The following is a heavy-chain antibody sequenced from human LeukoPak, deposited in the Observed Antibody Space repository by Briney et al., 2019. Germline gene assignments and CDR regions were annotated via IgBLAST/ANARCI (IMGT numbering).Heavy chain of an antibody. CDR1: GYTFTSDD. J-gene: IGHJ4*02. CDR2: MNPNSGNT. CDR3: ARVVRYYGSGSYYRRSHRALGY. V-gene: IGHV1-8*01. Sequence: ASVKVSCKGSGYTFTSDDINWVRQATGQGLEWMGWMNPNSGNTGYAQKFQGRVTMTRNTSISTAYMELSSLRSEDTAVYYCARVVRYYGSGSYYRRSHRALGYWGQGTLVTVSS. D-gene: IGHD3-10*01.